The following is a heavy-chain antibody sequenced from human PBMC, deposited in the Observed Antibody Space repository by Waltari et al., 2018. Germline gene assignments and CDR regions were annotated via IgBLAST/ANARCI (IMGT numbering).Heavy chain of an antibody. CDR3: AKDRIAVAGTFDY. CDR1: GFTFSSDG. Sequence: QVQLVESGGGVVQPGGSLRLSCAASGFTFSSDGMHWVRPAPGKGLGWVAFIRYDGSNKYYADSVKGRFTISRDNSKNTLYLQMNSLRAEDTAVYYCAKDRIAVAGTFDYWGQGTLVTVSS. J-gene: IGHJ4*02. CDR2: IRYDGSNK. V-gene: IGHV3-30*02. D-gene: IGHD6-19*01.